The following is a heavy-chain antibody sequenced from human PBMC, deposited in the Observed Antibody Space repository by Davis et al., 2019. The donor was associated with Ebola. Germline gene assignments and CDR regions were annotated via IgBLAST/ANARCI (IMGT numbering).Heavy chain of an antibody. V-gene: IGHV3-13*01. CDR3: ARARFGDHVFDL. CDR1: GFTFRSYD. J-gene: IGHJ2*01. CDR2: IGAAGDT. D-gene: IGHD3-10*01. Sequence: GESLKISCAASGFTFRSYDMHWVRQRPGKGPEWVSAIGAAGDTYYSASVKGRFTLSRENAKNSLYLQMNSLTVGDTAVYYCARARFGDHVFDLWGRGTLVTVSS.